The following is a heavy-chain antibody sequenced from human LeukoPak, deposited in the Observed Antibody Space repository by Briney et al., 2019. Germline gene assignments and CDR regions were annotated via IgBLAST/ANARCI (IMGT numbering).Heavy chain of an antibody. CDR3: AREGGNSYYYYYMDV. J-gene: IGHJ6*03. Sequence: SETLSLTCTVSGGSISSGDYYWSWIRRPPGKGLEWIGRIYTSGSTNYNPSLKSRVTISVDTSKNQFSLKLSSVTAADTAVYYCAREGGNSYYYYYMDVWGKGTTVTVSS. CDR1: GGSISSGDYY. D-gene: IGHD4-23*01. CDR2: IYTSGST. V-gene: IGHV4-61*02.